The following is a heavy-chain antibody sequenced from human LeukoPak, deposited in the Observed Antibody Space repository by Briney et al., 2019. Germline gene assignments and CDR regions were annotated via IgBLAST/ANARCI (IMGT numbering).Heavy chain of an antibody. Sequence: ASVKVSCKASGYTFTGYYMHWVRQAPGQGLEWMGWINPNSGGTNYAQKFQGRVTMTRDTSISTAYMELSRLRSDDTAVYYCAREVWNDVYAPPPIWGQGTMVTVSS. J-gene: IGHJ3*02. CDR1: GYTFTGYY. CDR3: AREVWNDVYAPPPI. D-gene: IGHD1-1*01. CDR2: INPNSGGT. V-gene: IGHV1-2*02.